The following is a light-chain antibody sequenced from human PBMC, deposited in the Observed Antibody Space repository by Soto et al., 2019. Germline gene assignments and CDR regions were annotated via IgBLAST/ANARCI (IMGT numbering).Light chain of an antibody. CDR2: EGS. Sequence: QSVQPQPASVSWSPGHVITISCTGTSSDVGSYNLVSWYQQHPGKAPKLMIYEGSKRPSGVSNRFSGSKSGNTASLTISGLQAEDEADYYCCSYAGSSTYLYVFGTGTKVTVL. CDR1: SSDVGSYNL. V-gene: IGLV2-23*01. J-gene: IGLJ1*01. CDR3: CSYAGSSTYLYV.